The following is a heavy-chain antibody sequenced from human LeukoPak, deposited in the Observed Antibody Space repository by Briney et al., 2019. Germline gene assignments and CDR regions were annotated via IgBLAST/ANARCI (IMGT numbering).Heavy chain of an antibody. J-gene: IGHJ4*02. D-gene: IGHD1-1*01. V-gene: IGHV3-30*04. CDR3: ARAPGYGAAYYFDY. Sequence: GGSLRLSCAATGFTFSNFAMHWVRQAPGKGLEWVAVVSYDGSYKYYADSVKGRFTISRDNSKNTLYLQMNSLRAEDTAVYYCARAPGYGAAYYFDYWGQGALVTVSS. CDR1: GFTFSNFA. CDR2: VSYDGSYK.